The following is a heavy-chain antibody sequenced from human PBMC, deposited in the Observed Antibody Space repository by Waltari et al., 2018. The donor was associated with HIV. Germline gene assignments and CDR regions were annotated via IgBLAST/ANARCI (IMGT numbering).Heavy chain of an antibody. Sequence: EMQLVESGGGLVQPGGSLRLSCAASGFNFGDFTMNWVRQAPGKGLEWVSYIDSSSSVVHYSDSVKGRFTISRDNAKRSLFLQMNSLRAEDTALYYCVRPATVTSDGFDYWGQGTLVTVSS. J-gene: IGHJ4*02. CDR1: GFNFGDFT. CDR3: VRPATVTSDGFDY. V-gene: IGHV3-48*01. CDR2: IDSSSSVV. D-gene: IGHD4-17*01.